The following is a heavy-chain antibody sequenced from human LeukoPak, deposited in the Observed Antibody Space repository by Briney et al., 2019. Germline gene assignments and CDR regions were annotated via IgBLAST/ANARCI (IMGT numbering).Heavy chain of an antibody. D-gene: IGHD1-26*01. CDR2: IYPGDSDT. J-gene: IGHJ3*02. CDR3: ARQRDSGSYYLGDAFDI. Sequence: GESLQISCQGSGYSFTSYWIGWVRQMPGKGLEWMGIIYPGDSDTRYSPSFQGQVTISADKSISTAYLQWSSLKASDTAMYYCARQRDSGSYYLGDAFDIWGQGTMVTVSS. CDR1: GYSFTSYW. V-gene: IGHV5-51*01.